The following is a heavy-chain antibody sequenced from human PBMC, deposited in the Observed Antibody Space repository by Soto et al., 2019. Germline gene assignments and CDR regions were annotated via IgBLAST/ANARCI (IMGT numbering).Heavy chain of an antibody. D-gene: IGHD6-19*01. J-gene: IGHJ5*02. CDR3: AVTPLIAVAALPFDP. CDR2: MNPNSGNT. CDR1: GYTFTSYD. Sequence: ASVKVSCKASGYTFTSYDINWVRQATGQGLEWMGWMNPNSGNTGYAQKFQGRVTMTRNTSISTAYMELSSLRSEDTAVYYCAVTPLIAVAALPFDPWGQGTLVTVSS. V-gene: IGHV1-8*01.